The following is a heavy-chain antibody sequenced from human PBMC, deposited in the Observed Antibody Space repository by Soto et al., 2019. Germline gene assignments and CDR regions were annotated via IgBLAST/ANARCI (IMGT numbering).Heavy chain of an antibody. D-gene: IGHD3-22*01. V-gene: IGHV5-51*01. CDR2: IYPGDSDT. CDR1: GYSFTSYW. CDR3: ARTYYYDSSGYEGGSHDY. J-gene: IGHJ4*02. Sequence: GESLKISCKGSGYSFTSYWIGWVRQMPGKGLEWMGIIYPGDSDTRYSPSFQGQVTISADKSISTAYLQWSSLKASGTAMYYCARTYYYDSSGYEGGSHDYWGQGTLVTVSS.